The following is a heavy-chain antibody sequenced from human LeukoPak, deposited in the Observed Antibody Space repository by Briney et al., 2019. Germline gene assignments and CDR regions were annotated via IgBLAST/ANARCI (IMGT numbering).Heavy chain of an antibody. CDR1: GFTFDDYA. CDR3: AREELGIGAFDI. J-gene: IGHJ3*02. D-gene: IGHD7-27*01. V-gene: IGHV3-9*01. Sequence: GGSLRLSCAASGFTFDDYAMHWVRQAPGKGLEWVSGISWNSGSIGYADSVKGRFTISRGSAKNSLYLQMNSLRAEDTAVYYCAREELGIGAFDIWGQGTMVTVSS. CDR2: ISWNSGSI.